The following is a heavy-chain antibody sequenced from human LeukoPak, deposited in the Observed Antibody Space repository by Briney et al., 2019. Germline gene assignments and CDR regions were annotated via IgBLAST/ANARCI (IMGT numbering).Heavy chain of an antibody. Sequence: SETLSLTCTVSGGSISSSSYYWGWIRQPPGKGLEWIGSIYYSGSTYYNPSLKSRVTISVDTSKNQSSLKLSSVTAADTAVYYCASGLRAMIVVVITGNAFDIWGQGTMVTVSS. CDR3: ASGLRAMIVVVITGNAFDI. J-gene: IGHJ3*02. D-gene: IGHD3-22*01. V-gene: IGHV4-39*07. CDR2: IYYSGST. CDR1: GGSISSSSYY.